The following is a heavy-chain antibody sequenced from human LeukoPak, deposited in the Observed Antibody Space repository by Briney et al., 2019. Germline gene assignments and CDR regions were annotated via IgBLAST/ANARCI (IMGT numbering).Heavy chain of an antibody. V-gene: IGHV4-61*02. Sequence: SETLSLTCTVSGGSINGGTYYWSWIRQPADKGLEWIGRINSGGSTNYNPSLKSRVTISADTSKTQVSLRLSSVTAADTAVSYCARGSYCGTTRCHPYYYMDVWGKGTTVTVSS. D-gene: IGHD3-10*01. CDR3: ARGSYCGTTRCHPYYYMDV. CDR1: GGSINGGTYY. CDR2: INSGGST. J-gene: IGHJ6*03.